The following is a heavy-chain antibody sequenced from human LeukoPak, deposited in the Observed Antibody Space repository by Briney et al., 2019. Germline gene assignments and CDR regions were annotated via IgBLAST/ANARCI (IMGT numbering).Heavy chain of an antibody. CDR1: GFTFSSYW. CDR2: INSDGSST. Sequence: GGSLRLSCAASGFTFSSYWMHWVRHAPGKGLVWVSRINSDGSSTSYADSVQGRFTISRDNAKNTLYLQMNSLRAEDTAVYYCASLYYYDSSGYYSRDYWGQGTLVTVSS. J-gene: IGHJ4*02. V-gene: IGHV3-74*01. D-gene: IGHD3-22*01. CDR3: ASLYYYDSSGYYSRDY.